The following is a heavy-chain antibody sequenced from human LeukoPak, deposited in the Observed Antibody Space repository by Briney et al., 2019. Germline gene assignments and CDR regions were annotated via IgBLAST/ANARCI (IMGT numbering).Heavy chain of an antibody. Sequence: RAGGSLRLSCAASGFTFSSYSMNWVRQAPGKGLEWVSYISSSSSTIYYADSVKGRFTISRDNAKNSLYLQMNSLRAEDTAVYYCAKEARIVGATWLDPWGQGTLVTVSS. CDR1: GFTFSSYS. CDR2: ISSSSSTI. D-gene: IGHD1-26*01. J-gene: IGHJ5*02. V-gene: IGHV3-48*04. CDR3: AKEARIVGATWLDP.